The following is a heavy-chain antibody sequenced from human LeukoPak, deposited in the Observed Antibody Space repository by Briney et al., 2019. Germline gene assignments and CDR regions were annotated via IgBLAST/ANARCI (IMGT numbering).Heavy chain of an antibody. CDR1: GYTFTGYY. D-gene: IGHD3-22*01. Sequence: ASVKVSCKASGYTFTGYYMHWVRQAPGQGLEWMGWINPNSGGTNYAQKLQGRVTMTTDTSTSTAYMELRSLRSDDTAVYYCARDRTVHYYDSSGYYSLPFDYWGQGTLVTVSS. V-gene: IGHV1-2*02. CDR2: INPNSGGT. J-gene: IGHJ4*02. CDR3: ARDRTVHYYDSSGYYSLPFDY.